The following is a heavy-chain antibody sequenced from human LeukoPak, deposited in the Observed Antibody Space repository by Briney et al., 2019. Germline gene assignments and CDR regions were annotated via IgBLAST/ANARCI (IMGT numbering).Heavy chain of an antibody. J-gene: IGHJ4*02. Sequence: SVKVSCKASGGTFSSYAISWVRQAPGQGLEWMGRIIPILGIANYAQKFQGRVTITADKSTSAAYMELSSLRSEDTAVYYCAREGGRTISRGNLWGQGTLVTVSS. V-gene: IGHV1-69*04. CDR2: IIPILGIA. CDR1: GGTFSSYA. D-gene: IGHD3-9*01. CDR3: AREGGRTISRGNL.